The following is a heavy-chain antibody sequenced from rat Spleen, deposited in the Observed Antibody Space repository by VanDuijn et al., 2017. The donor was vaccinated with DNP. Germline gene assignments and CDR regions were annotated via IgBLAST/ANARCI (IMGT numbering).Heavy chain of an antibody. V-gene: IGHV5S10*01. CDR1: GFIFSDSA. CDR3: TTRGIYGGYDY. D-gene: IGHD1-11*01. CDR2: IIYDGSSA. J-gene: IGHJ2*01. Sequence: EVQLVESGGGLVQPGHSLRLSCAASGFIFSDSAMAWVRQSPKMGLEWFATIIYDGSSAFYRDSVTGRFTISRDFAKTTLYLQMDSLRSEDSATYYCTTRGIYGGYDYWGQGVMVTVSS.